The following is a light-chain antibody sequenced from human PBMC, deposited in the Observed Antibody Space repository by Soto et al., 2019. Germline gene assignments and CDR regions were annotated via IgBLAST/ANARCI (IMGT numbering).Light chain of an antibody. J-gene: IGLJ3*02. CDR3: SSYTSRSTRV. CDR2: EVT. V-gene: IGLV2-14*01. CDR1: SSDIGGFNY. Sequence: QSALTQPPSASGSPGQSVAISCTGTSSDIGGFNYVSWYQQHPGTAPKLLIYEVTNRPSGVSNRFSGSKSGNTASLTISGLQAEDEADYYCSSYTSRSTRVFGGGTKVTVL.